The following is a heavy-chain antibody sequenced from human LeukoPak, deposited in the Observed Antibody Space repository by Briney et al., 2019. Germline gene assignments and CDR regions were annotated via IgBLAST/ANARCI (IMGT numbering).Heavy chain of an antibody. CDR1: GFTFSTYS. CDR3: ARHRGPSLHSSGYFDY. CDR2: MSHDGSNK. Sequence: PGGSLRLSCVASGFTFSTYSMNWVRQAPGQGLEWVAVMSHDGSNKYYADSVKGRFTISRDNSKNTLYLQMDSLKTEDTAVYYCARHRGPSLHSSGYFDYWVQGTLVTVSS. J-gene: IGHJ4*02. V-gene: IGHV3-30*03. D-gene: IGHD3-22*01.